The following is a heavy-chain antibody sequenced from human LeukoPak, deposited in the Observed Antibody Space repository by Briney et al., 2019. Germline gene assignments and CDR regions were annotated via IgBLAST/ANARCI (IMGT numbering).Heavy chain of an antibody. Sequence: PGRSLRLSCAASGFTFDDYAMHWVRQAPGKGLEWVSGISWNSGSIAYADSVKGRFTISRDNAKNSLYLQMNSLRAEDTALYYCAKDQYCSSTNCYSRSFDYWGQGTLVTVSS. V-gene: IGHV3-9*01. CDR3: AKDQYCSSTNCYSRSFDY. D-gene: IGHD2-2*01. CDR1: GFTFDDYA. J-gene: IGHJ4*02. CDR2: ISWNSGSI.